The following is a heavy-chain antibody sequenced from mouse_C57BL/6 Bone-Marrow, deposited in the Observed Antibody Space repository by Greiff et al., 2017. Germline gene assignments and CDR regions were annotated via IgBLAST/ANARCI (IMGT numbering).Heavy chain of an antibody. V-gene: IGHV1-55*01. CDR2: IYPGSGST. CDR1: GYTFTSYW. CDR3: TRVGIDSSGYYAMDY. Sequence: QVQLQQPGAELVKPGASVKMSCKASGYTFTSYWITWVKQRPGQGLEWIGDIYPGSGSTNYNEKFKSKATLTAVTSASTAYMELSSLTNEDSAVYYCTRVGIDSSGYYAMDYWGQGTSVTVSS. D-gene: IGHD3-2*02. J-gene: IGHJ4*01.